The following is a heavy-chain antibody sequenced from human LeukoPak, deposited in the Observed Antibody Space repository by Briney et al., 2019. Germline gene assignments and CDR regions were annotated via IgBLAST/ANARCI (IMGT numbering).Heavy chain of an antibody. V-gene: IGHV3-21*01. D-gene: IGHD2-15*01. J-gene: IGHJ4*02. CDR2: ISSSSNYI. Sequence: GGSLRLSYAASGFTFSSYSMNWVRQAPGKGLEWVSSISSSSNYIYYADSVKGRFTISRDNAKNSLCLQMNSLRAEDTAVYSCARDPGPRPGGYWGQGTLVTASS. CDR1: GFTFSSYS. CDR3: ARDPGPRPGGY.